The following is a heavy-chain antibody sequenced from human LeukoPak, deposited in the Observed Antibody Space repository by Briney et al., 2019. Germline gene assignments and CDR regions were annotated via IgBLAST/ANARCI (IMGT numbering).Heavy chain of an antibody. CDR2: IWYDGSNK. V-gene: IGHV3-33*06. CDR3: AKGGGKRYNWNYLAY. D-gene: IGHD1-20*01. CDR1: GIILSNYG. J-gene: IGHJ4*02. Sequence: PGGSLRLSCAVSGIILSNYGMSWVRQTPGKGLEWVAVIWYDGSNKYYADSVKGRFTISRDNSKNTLYLQMNSLRAEDTAVYYCAKGGGKRYNWNYLAYWGQGTLVTVSS.